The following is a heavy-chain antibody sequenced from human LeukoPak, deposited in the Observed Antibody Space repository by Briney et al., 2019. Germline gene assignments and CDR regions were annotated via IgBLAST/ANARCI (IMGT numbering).Heavy chain of an antibody. CDR2: IYYSGST. D-gene: IGHD2-8*01. CDR3: ARGVYCTNGVCYEIFDY. J-gene: IGHJ4*02. Sequence: MTSETLSLTCTVSGGSISSGGYYWSWIRQHPGKGLEWIGYIYYSGSTYYNPSLKSRVTISVDTSKNQFSLKLSSVTAADTAVYYCARGVYCTNGVCYEIFDYWGQGTLVTVSS. V-gene: IGHV4-31*03. CDR1: GGSISSGGYY.